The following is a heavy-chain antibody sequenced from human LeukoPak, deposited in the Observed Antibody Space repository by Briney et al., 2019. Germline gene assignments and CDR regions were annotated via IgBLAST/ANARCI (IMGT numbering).Heavy chain of an antibody. CDR2: INHSGST. CDR1: GGSFSGYY. J-gene: IGHJ5*02. CDR3: ARGQTSNWFDP. V-gene: IGHV4-34*01. Sequence: PSETLSLTCAVYGGSFSGYYWSWIRQPPGKGLEWIGEINHSGSTNYNPSLKSRVTTSVDTSKNQLSLELTSVTAADTAVYYCARGQTSNWFDPWGQGTLVTVSS.